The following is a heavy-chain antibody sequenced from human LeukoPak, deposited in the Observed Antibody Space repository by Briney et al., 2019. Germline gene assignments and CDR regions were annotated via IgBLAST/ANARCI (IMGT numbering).Heavy chain of an antibody. D-gene: IGHD2-2*01. CDR2: ISGSGGST. J-gene: IGHJ4*02. Sequence: HPGGSLRLSCAASGFTFSSYAMSWVRQAPGKGLEWVSAISGSGGSTHYADSVKGRFTISRDNSKNTLYLQMNSLRAEDTAVYYCAKASSSYCSSTSCYRPLDYRGQGTLVTVSS. CDR1: GFTFSSYA. CDR3: AKASSSYCSSTSCYRPLDY. V-gene: IGHV3-23*01.